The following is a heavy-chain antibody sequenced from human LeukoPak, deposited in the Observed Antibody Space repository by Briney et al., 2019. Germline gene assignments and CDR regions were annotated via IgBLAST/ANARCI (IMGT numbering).Heavy chain of an antibody. CDR1: GGTFSSYA. J-gene: IGHJ4*02. CDR2: MNPNSGNT. Sequence: ASVKVSCKASGGTFSSYAISWVRQAPGQGLEWMGWMNPNSGNTGYAQKFQGRVTMTRNTSISTAYMELSSLRSEDTAVYYCARVRMGGSSWTYYFDYWGQGTLVTVSS. V-gene: IGHV1-8*02. D-gene: IGHD6-13*01. CDR3: ARVRMGGSSWTYYFDY.